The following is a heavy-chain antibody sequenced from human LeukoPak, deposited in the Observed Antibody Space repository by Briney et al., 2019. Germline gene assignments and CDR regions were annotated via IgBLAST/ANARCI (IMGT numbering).Heavy chain of an antibody. J-gene: IGHJ4*02. CDR2: ISGSGGST. V-gene: IGHV3-23*01. Sequence: TGGSLRLSCAASGFTFSSYAMSWVRQAPGKGLEWVSAISGSGGSTYYADSVKGRFTISRDNSKNTLYLQMNSLRAEDTAVYYCAKKSRGEHSRYDYWGQGTLVTVSS. CDR3: AKKSRGEHSRYDY. D-gene: IGHD6-6*01. CDR1: GFTFSSYA.